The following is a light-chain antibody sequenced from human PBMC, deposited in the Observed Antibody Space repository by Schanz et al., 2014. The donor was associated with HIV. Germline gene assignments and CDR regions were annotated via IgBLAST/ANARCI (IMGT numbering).Light chain of an antibody. CDR1: QSVSRY. V-gene: IGKV3-15*01. Sequence: EIVMTQSPAILSVSPGERVTLSCRARQSVSRYLAWYQHKPGQAPRLLMYDTNTRATGIPARISGSGSGTEFTLTISSLQSEDFALYYCQQYYSPPFSFGPGTKVDIK. J-gene: IGKJ3*01. CDR2: DTN. CDR3: QQYYSPPFS.